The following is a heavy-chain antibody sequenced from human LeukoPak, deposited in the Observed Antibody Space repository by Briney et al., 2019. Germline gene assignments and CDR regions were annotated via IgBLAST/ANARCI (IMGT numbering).Heavy chain of an antibody. CDR1: GFTFSSYS. J-gene: IGHJ4*02. CDR2: ISSGSSHI. D-gene: IGHD3-10*01. Sequence: SGGSLGLSCAASGFTFSSYSMNWVRQAPGKGLEWVSSISSGSSHIYYADSVKGRFTISRDNAKNSLYLQMNSLRAEDTAVYYCVLWGFDYWGQGTLVTVSS. CDR3: VLWGFDY. V-gene: IGHV3-21*01.